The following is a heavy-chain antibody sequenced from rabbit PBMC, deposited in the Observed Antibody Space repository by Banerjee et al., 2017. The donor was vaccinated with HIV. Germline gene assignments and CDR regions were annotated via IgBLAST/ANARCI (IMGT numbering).Heavy chain of an antibody. D-gene: IGHD6-1*01. V-gene: IGHV1S40*01. CDR2: IYTGGGDNT. J-gene: IGHJ3*01. Sequence: QSLEESGGDLVKPGASLTLTCTASGIDFSSYYYMCWVRQAPGKGLEWIGCIYTGGGDNTWCASWAKGRFTISKTSSTTVTLQMTSLTAADTATYFCARDVTYGVAGYAYTLTRLDLWGQGTLVTVS. CDR3: ARDVTYGVAGYAYTLTRLDL. CDR1: GIDFSSYYY.